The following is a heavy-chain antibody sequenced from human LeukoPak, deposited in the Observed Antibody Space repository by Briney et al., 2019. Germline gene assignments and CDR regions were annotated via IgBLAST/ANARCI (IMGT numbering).Heavy chain of an antibody. CDR3: ARDGFVVAADY. J-gene: IGHJ4*02. CDR1: AFTFSGYW. D-gene: IGHD2-2*01. V-gene: IGHV3-7*01. CDR2: INQDGSEK. Sequence: GGSLRLSCAASAFTFSGYWMNWVRQAPGKGPEWVANINQDGSEKHYVDSVKGRFTISRDNAKNSLFLQMNSLRVEDTAVFYCARDGFVVAADYWGQGTLVTVSS.